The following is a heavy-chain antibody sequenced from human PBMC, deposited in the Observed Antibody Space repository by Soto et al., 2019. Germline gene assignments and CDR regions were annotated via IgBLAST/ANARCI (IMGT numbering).Heavy chain of an antibody. J-gene: IGHJ5*02. V-gene: IGHV1-69*08. CDR3: AGDPDSHYNDSHASSYP. CDR1: GGTFSTYT. CDR2: IIPIIGII. Sequence: QVQLVQSGAEVKKPGSSVKVSCKASGGTFSTYTITWVRQAPGQGLEWMGRIIPIIGIINYAQKFQGRVTISADTFTGTDYMELTGLRSDDTAVYYCAGDPDSHYNDSHASSYPWGQGTLVTVSS. D-gene: IGHD4-4*01.